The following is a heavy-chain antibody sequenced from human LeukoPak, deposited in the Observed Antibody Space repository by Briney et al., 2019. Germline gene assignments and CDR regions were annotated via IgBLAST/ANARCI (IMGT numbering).Heavy chain of an antibody. D-gene: IGHD2-15*01. V-gene: IGHV4-61*01. CDR1: GGSLSSGSYS. Sequence: SETLSLTCTVSGGSLSSGSYSWSWNRQPPGKGLEWIGYIYYSGGTNYSPSLKSRVTISVDTSKNQFSLKLSSVTAADTAVYYCARVVFCSGGSCYHYFDYWGQGTLVTVSS. CDR3: ARVVFCSGGSCYHYFDY. J-gene: IGHJ4*02. CDR2: IYYSGGT.